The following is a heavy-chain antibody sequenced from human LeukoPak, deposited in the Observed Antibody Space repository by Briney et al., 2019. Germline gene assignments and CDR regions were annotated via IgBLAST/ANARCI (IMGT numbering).Heavy chain of an antibody. V-gene: IGHV4-4*02. Sequence: PSGTLSLTCAVSGGSISSSNWWSWVRQPPGNGLEWIGEIYHSGSTNYNPSLKSRVTISVDKSKNQFSLKLSSVTAADTAVYYCARVHHYYGSGSYYIPPYYYYGMDVWGQGTTVTVSS. CDR3: ARVHHYYGSGSYYIPPYYYYGMDV. J-gene: IGHJ6*02. CDR1: GGSISSSNW. CDR2: IYHSGST. D-gene: IGHD3-10*01.